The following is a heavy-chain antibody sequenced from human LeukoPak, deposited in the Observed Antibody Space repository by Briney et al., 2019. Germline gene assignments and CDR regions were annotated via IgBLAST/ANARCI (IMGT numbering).Heavy chain of an antibody. CDR1: GYTFTSYD. CDR2: MNPNSGNT. Sequence: ASVKVSCKASGYTFTSYDINWVRQATGQGLEWMGCMNPNSGNTGYAQKFQGRVTMTRNTSISTAYMELSSLRSEDTAVYYCARGQLRRAYYDFWSGSDAFDIWGQGTMVTVSS. J-gene: IGHJ3*02. V-gene: IGHV1-8*01. D-gene: IGHD3-3*01. CDR3: ARGQLRRAYYDFWSGSDAFDI.